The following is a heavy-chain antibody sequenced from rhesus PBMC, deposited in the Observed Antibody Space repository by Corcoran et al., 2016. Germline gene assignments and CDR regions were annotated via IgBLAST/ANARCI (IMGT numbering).Heavy chain of an antibody. CDR2: VDPEDGEA. J-gene: IGHJ6*01. CDR1: GYTFTDYY. V-gene: IGHV1-111*02. CDR3: ATGKAAAGPGYGLDS. Sequence: EVQLVQSGAEVKKPGASVKISCKASGYTFTDYYLHWVRQAPGKGLEWMGRVDPEDGEAIHAQKFQDRVTSTADTSTETGYIELSSLRSEDTAVYYCATGKAAAGPGYGLDSWGQGVVVTVSS. D-gene: IGHD6S26*01.